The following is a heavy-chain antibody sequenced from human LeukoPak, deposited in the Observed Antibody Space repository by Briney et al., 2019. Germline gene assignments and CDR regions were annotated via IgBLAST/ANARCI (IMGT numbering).Heavy chain of an antibody. CDR3: ANTYYYGSGSYWEDAFDI. CDR2: ISGSGGST. CDR1: GFTFSSYG. V-gene: IGHV3-23*01. D-gene: IGHD3-10*01. Sequence: GGSLRLSCAASGFTFSSYGMSWVRQAPGKGLEWVSAISGSGGSTYYADSVKGRFTISRDNSKNTLYLQMNSLRAEDTAVYYCANTYYYGSGSYWEDAFDIWGQGTVVTVSS. J-gene: IGHJ3*02.